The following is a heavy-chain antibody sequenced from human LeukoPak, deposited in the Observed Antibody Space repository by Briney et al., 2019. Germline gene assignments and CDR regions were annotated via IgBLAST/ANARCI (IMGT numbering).Heavy chain of an antibody. CDR2: IYYSGST. CDR1: GGSISSYY. CDR3: ARRRILTGYYFFDY. V-gene: IGHV4-59*08. Sequence: PSETLSPTCTVSGGSISSYYWSWIRQPPGKGLEWIGYIYYSGSTNYNPSLKSRVTISVDTSKNQFSLKLSSVTAADTAVYYCARRRILTGYYFFDYWGQGTLVTVSS. D-gene: IGHD3-9*01. J-gene: IGHJ4*02.